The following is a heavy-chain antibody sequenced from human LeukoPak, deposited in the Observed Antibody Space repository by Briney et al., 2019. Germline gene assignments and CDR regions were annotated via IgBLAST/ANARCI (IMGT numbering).Heavy chain of an antibody. V-gene: IGHV3-48*01. CDR2: ISSNSGIK. D-gene: IGHD3-3*01. CDR3: ARAYDFWSGPGGY. Sequence: GGSLRLSCGGSGFSLKSFSMHWVRQAPGKGLEWVSDISSNSGIKSYADSVKGRFTISRDNAKNSLYLQMNSLRAEDTAVYYCARAYDFWSGPGGYWGQGTLVTVSS. J-gene: IGHJ4*02. CDR1: GFSLKSFS.